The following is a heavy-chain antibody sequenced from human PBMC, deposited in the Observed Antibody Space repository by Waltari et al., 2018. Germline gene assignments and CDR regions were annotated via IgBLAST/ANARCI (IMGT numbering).Heavy chain of an antibody. Sequence: EEQLLESGGGLVQPGGSLRLSCAASGFTFSSYAMSWVRQAPGKGLEWVSAISGSGGSTYYADSVKGRFTSSRDNSKNTLYLQMNSLRAEDTAVYYCAKEEIAAENFDYWGQGTLVTVSS. CDR2: ISGSGGST. V-gene: IGHV3-23*01. D-gene: IGHD6-6*01. CDR1: GFTFSSYA. J-gene: IGHJ4*02. CDR3: AKEEIAAENFDY.